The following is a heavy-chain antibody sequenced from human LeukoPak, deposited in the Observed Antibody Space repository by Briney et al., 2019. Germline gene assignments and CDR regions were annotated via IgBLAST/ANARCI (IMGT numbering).Heavy chain of an antibody. J-gene: IGHJ6*03. CDR3: ANGYYDFWSGYYRSVRYYHYYMDV. Sequence: SVKVSCKASGGTFSSYAISWVRQAPGQGLEWMGGIIPIFGTANYAQKFQGRVTITADESTSTAYMELSSLRSEDTAVYYCANGYYDFWSGYYRSVRYYHYYMDVWGKGTTVTVSS. CDR2: IIPIFGTA. D-gene: IGHD3-3*01. V-gene: IGHV1-69*13. CDR1: GGTFSSYA.